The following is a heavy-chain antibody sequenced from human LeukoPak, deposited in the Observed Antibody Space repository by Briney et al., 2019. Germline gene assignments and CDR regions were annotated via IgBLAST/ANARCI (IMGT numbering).Heavy chain of an antibody. Sequence: QPGGSLRLSCAASGFTFSSYEMNWVRQAPGKGLEWVSYISSSGSTIYYADSVKGRFTISRDNAKNSLYLQMNSLRAEDTAVYYCARDRDDFYDYGLFDYWGRGTLVTVSS. CDR1: GFTFSSYE. V-gene: IGHV3-48*03. D-gene: IGHD4-17*01. J-gene: IGHJ4*02. CDR3: ARDRDDFYDYGLFDY. CDR2: ISSSGSTI.